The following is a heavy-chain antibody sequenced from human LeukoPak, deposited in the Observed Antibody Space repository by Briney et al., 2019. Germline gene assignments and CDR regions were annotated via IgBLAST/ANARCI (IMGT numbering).Heavy chain of an antibody. Sequence: ASVKVSCKASGYTFTSYDINWVRQATGQGLEWMGWMNPNSGNTGYAQKFQGRVTITRNTSISTAYMELSSLRSEDTAVCYCARGLDDSSGYYADYWGQGTLVTVSS. CDR3: ARGLDDSSGYYADY. CDR2: MNPNSGNT. J-gene: IGHJ4*02. V-gene: IGHV1-8*03. D-gene: IGHD3-22*01. CDR1: GYTFTSYD.